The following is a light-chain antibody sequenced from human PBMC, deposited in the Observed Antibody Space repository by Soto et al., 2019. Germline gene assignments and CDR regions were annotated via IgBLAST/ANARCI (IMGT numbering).Light chain of an antibody. V-gene: IGKV1-39*01. CDR2: AAS. Sequence: DIQMTQSPSTLSASIGDRVTITCRASESISSYLNWYQQKPGKAPKLLIYAASSLQSGVPSRFSGSGSGTDSTLTISSLQPEDFATYYCQKSYSTPLFTFGPGTKVDIK. J-gene: IGKJ3*01. CDR3: QKSYSTPLFT. CDR1: ESISSY.